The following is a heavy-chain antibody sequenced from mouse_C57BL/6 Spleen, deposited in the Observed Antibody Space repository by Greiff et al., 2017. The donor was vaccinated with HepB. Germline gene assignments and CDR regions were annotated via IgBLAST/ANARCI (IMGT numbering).Heavy chain of an antibody. CDR1: GFTFSDYG. Sequence: DVMLVESGGGLVKPGGSLKLSCAASGFTFSDYGMHWVRQAPEKGLEWVAYISSGSSTIYYADTVKGRFTISRDNAKNTLFLQMTSLRSEDTAMYYCARFITTEGYAMDYWGQGTSVTVSS. CDR2: ISSGSSTI. J-gene: IGHJ4*01. CDR3: ARFITTEGYAMDY. V-gene: IGHV5-17*01. D-gene: IGHD1-1*01.